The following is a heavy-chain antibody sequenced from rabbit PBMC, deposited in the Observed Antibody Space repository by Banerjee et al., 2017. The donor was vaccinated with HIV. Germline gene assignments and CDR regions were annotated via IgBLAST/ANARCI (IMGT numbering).Heavy chain of an antibody. CDR2: IYAGNSGSA. CDR3: ARHYSYAYGGDVYNL. J-gene: IGHJ4*01. CDR1: GFSFSSSYY. V-gene: IGHV1S40*01. Sequence: QSLEESGGDLVKPGASLTLTRTASGFSFSSSYYMCWVRQAPGKGLEWIACIYAGNSGSAYYASWAKGRFTISKTSPTTVTLQMTSLTAADTATYFCARHYSYAYGGDVYNLWGPGTLVTVS. D-gene: IGHD6-1*01.